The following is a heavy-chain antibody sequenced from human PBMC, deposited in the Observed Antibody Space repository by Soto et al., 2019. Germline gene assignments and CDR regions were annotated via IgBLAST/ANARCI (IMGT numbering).Heavy chain of an antibody. CDR2: FYYSGST. Sequence: QGHLQEPGPDLVNPPRTLPLPCTVSGGSSTSGGYYWTWSPRHPGKGLEWFGYFYYSGSTYYIPSLKSRVTISVDTSKNQFPLKLSSVTAADTAVYHCARDPGRYYYMDVWGKGTTVTVSS. J-gene: IGHJ6*03. CDR1: GGSSTSGGYY. V-gene: IGHV4-31*03. CDR3: ARDPGRYYYMDV.